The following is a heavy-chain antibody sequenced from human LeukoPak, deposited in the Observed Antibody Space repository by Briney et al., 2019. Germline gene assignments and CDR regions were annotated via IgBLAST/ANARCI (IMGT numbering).Heavy chain of an antibody. D-gene: IGHD3-10*01. J-gene: IGHJ4*02. V-gene: IGHV3-30-3*01. CDR3: ARDSQSGSGSYFSLIDY. CDR2: ISYDGSKE. Sequence: PGGSLRLSCAASGFTFSRYAMHWVRQAPGKGLEWVAVISYDGSKEYYADSVKGRFTISRDNSRNTLYLQMNSLRAEDTAVYYCARDSQSGSGSYFSLIDYWGQGTLVTVSS. CDR1: GFTFSRYA.